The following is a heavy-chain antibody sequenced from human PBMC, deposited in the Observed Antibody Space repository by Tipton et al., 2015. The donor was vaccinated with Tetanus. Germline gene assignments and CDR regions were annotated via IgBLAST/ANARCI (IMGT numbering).Heavy chain of an antibody. Sequence: LRLSCSVSGGSLRSGDYQWNWIRQPPGKGLEWLAYISPSGRTNSNYSLKSRITISQDKSKNQFSLRLTSVTAADTAVYYCASYNIPYYFDYWGRGTLVTVSS. CDR2: ISPSGRT. CDR1: GGSLRSGDYQ. D-gene: IGHD2-2*02. CDR3: ASYNIPYYFDY. J-gene: IGHJ4*02. V-gene: IGHV4-61*08.